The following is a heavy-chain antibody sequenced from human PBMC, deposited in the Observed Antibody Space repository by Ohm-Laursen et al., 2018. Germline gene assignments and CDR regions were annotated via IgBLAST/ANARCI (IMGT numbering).Heavy chain of an antibody. CDR3: TSPRDTKGYFDY. CDR2: INPNDGGT. V-gene: IGHV1-2*06. J-gene: IGHJ4*02. Sequence: ASVKVSCKTSGYTFSDNYLHWVRQAPGQGLEWMGRINPNDGGTDYAQKFQGRVTMTRDTSITTAYMELTSLRSDDTAVYYCTSPRDTKGYFDYWGQGTLVTVSS. D-gene: IGHD2-8*01. CDR1: GYTFSDNY.